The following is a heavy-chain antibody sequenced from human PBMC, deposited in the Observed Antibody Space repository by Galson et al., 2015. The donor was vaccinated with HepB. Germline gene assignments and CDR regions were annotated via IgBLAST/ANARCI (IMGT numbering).Heavy chain of an antibody. V-gene: IGHV3-21*01. Sequence: SLRLSCAASGFTFSSYSMNWVRQAPGKGLEWVSSISSSSSYIYYADSVKGRFTISRDNAKNSPYLQMNSLRAEDTAVYYCARDSVGPGYSGYVVFDYWGQGTLVTVSS. D-gene: IGHD5-12*01. CDR2: ISSSSSYI. CDR1: GFTFSSYS. J-gene: IGHJ4*02. CDR3: ARDSVGPGYSGYVVFDY.